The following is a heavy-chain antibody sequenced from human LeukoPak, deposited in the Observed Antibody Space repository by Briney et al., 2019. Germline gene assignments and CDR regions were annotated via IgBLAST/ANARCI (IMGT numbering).Heavy chain of an antibody. CDR1: GYTFTSYA. J-gene: IGHJ4*02. D-gene: IGHD2-15*01. CDR3: AREAGYCSGGSCLRHYYFDY. CDR2: INAGNGNT. V-gene: IGHV1-3*01. Sequence: ASVKVSCKASGYTFTSYAMHWVRQAPGQRLEWMGWINAGNGNTKYSQKFQGRVTITRDTSASTAYMELSSLRSEDTAVYYCAREAGYCSGGSCLRHYYFDYWGQGTLVTVSS.